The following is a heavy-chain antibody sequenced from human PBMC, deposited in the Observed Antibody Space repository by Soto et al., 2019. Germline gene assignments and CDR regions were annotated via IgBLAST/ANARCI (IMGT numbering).Heavy chain of an antibody. CDR3: AHSKVVVVPAAPLLRAPGWFDP. CDR1: GFSLSTSGVG. V-gene: IGHV2-5*02. Sequence: QITLKESGPTLVKPTQTLTLTCTFSGFSLSTSGVGVGWIRQPPGKALEWLALIYWDDDKRYSPSLKSRLTITKDTTKNQVVLTMTNMDPVDTPTYYWAHSKVVVVPAAPLLRAPGWFDPWGQGTLVTVSS. CDR2: IYWDDDK. J-gene: IGHJ5*02. D-gene: IGHD2-2*01.